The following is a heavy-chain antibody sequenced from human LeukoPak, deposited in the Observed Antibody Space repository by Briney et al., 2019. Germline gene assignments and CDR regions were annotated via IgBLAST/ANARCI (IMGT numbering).Heavy chain of an antibody. CDR3: ARAEGRLRLGELSF. J-gene: IGHJ4*02. D-gene: IGHD3-16*02. CDR1: GASITSYY. CDR2: FSDSGGA. V-gene: IGHV4-59*08. Sequence: SETLSLTCTVSGASITSYYWSWIRQPPGKGLEWIGFFSDSGGANYNPSLKSRVTISVDTSKNQFSLSLTSVTAADTAVYYCARAEGRLRLGELSFWGQGTLVTVSS.